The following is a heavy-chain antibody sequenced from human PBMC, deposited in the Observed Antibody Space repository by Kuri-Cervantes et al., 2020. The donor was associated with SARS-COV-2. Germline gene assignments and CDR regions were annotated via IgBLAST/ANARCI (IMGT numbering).Heavy chain of an antibody. CDR3: ARKGDWAYFDY. V-gene: IGHV1-2*06. J-gene: IGHJ4*02. CDR1: GYTFTGYY. Sequence: ASVKVSCKASGYTFTGYYMHWVRQAPGQGLEWMGPINPNSGDTNYAQRFQGRVIMTRDTSITTAYMDLSRLTSDDTAVYYCARKGDWAYFDYWGQGTLVTVSS. D-gene: IGHD3-9*01. CDR2: INPNSGDT.